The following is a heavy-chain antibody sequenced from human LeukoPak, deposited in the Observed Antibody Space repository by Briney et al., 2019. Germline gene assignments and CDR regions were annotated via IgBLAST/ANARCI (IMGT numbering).Heavy chain of an antibody. V-gene: IGHV4-39*07. J-gene: IGHJ4*02. CDR1: GGSISSSSQY. CDR2: MYYRGST. CDR3: ARAGGADRYYFDY. D-gene: IGHD3-16*01. Sequence: SETLSLTCTVSGGSISSSSQYWGWIRQPPGKGLEWIGSMYYRGSTYYNPSLKSRVTISVDTSKNQFSLKLSSVTAADTAVYYCARAGGADRYYFDYWGQGTLVTVSS.